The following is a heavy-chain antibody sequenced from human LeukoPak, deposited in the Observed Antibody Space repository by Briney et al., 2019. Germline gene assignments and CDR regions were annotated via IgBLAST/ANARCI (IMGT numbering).Heavy chain of an antibody. CDR3: ARPSDEYSGYDLVGGFDY. CDR1: GYTFTSYG. CDR2: ISAYNGNT. V-gene: IGHV1-18*01. J-gene: IGHJ4*02. Sequence: ASVKVSCKASGYTFTSYGISWVRQAPGQGLEWMGWISAYNGNTNYAQKLQGRVTMTTDTSTSTAYMELRSLRSDDTAVYYCARPSDEYSGYDLVGGFDYWGQGTLVTVSS. D-gene: IGHD5-12*01.